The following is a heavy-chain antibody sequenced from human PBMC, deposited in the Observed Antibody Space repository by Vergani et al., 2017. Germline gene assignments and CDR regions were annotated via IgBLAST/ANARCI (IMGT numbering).Heavy chain of an antibody. Sequence: QVQLQESGPGLVKPSGTLSLTCAVSGGSISSSNWWSWVRRPPGKGLEWIGEIYHSGSTSYNPSLKSRVTISVDTSTNQFSLKLSSVTAADTAVYYCARVNYGGKNIDYWGQGGLVTVSS. CDR2: IYHSGST. D-gene: IGHD4-23*01. V-gene: IGHV4-4*02. J-gene: IGHJ4*02. CDR3: ARVNYGGKNIDY. CDR1: GGSISSSNW.